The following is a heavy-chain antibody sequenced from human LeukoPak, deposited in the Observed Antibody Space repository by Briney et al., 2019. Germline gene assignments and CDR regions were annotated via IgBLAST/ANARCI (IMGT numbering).Heavy chain of an antibody. V-gene: IGHV1-18*01. Sequence: ASVKVSCKASGYTFTSYGISWVRQAPGQGLEWMGWISAYNGNTNYAQKLQGRVTMTTDTSTSTACMELRSLRSDDTAVYYCARPMGATRAFDIWGQGTMVTVSS. J-gene: IGHJ3*02. CDR2: ISAYNGNT. CDR1: GYTFTSYG. CDR3: ARPMGATRAFDI. D-gene: IGHD1-26*01.